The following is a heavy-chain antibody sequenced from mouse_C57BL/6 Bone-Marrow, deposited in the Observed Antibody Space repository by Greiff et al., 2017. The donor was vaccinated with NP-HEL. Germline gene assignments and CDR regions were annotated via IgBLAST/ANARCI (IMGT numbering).Heavy chain of an antibody. CDR1: GYTFTSYG. V-gene: IGHV1-81*01. CDR3: ASGYYYAMDY. J-gene: IGHJ4*01. D-gene: IGHD2-2*01. Sequence: QVQLQQSGAELARPGASVKLSCKASGYTFTSYGISWVKQRTGQGLEWIGEIYPRSGNTYYNEKFKGKATLTADKSSSTAYMELRSLTTEDSAVYFCASGYYYAMDYWGQGTSVTVSS. CDR2: IYPRSGNT.